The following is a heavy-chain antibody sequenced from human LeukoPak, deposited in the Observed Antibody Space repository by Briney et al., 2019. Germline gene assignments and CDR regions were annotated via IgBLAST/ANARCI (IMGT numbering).Heavy chain of an antibody. D-gene: IGHD6-19*01. Sequence: GGSLRLSCATSGLTFINYAMTWVRQAPGKGLEWVSSISSSGVGTHYADSVKGRFTISRDNAKNSLYLQMNSLRVEDTAVYYCARDVEVAAFDSWGQGTLVTVSS. CDR3: ARDVEVAAFDS. CDR2: ISSSGVGT. CDR1: GLTFINYA. J-gene: IGHJ4*02. V-gene: IGHV3-21*01.